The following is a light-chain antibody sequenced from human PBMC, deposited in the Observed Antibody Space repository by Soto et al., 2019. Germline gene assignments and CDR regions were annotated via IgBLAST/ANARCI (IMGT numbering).Light chain of an antibody. J-gene: IGKJ2*01. Sequence: DIQMTQSPSTLSASVGDRVTITCRASQSISNWLAWYQQKPGKAPNLLIYAASSLQSGVPSRFSGSGSGTECTLTITSLQADDFATYYFQQYDIHSTFGQGTKLEIK. CDR2: AAS. CDR3: QQYDIHST. CDR1: QSISNW. V-gene: IGKV1-5*01.